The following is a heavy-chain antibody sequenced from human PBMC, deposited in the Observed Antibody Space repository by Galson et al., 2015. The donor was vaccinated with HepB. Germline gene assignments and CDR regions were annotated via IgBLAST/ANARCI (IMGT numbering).Heavy chain of an antibody. CDR1: GYTLTELS. D-gene: IGHD3-22*01. CDR3: ATNFYGSSGYHQHNTVLPLAGY. J-gene: IGHJ4*02. CDR2: FDPEDGET. Sequence: SVKVSCKVSGYTLTELSMHWVRQAPGKGLEWMGGFDPEDGETIYAQKFQGRVTMTEDTSTDTAYMELSSLRSEDTAVYYCATNFYGSSGYHQHNTVLPLAGYWGQGTLVTVSS. V-gene: IGHV1-24*01.